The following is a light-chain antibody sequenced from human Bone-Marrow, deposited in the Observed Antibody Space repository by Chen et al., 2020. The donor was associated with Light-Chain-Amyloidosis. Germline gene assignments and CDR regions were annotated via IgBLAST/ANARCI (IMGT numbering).Light chain of an antibody. CDR3: HRHGHSPYS. Sequence: SVLTQSPGTLSLSPGERATLSCRASLSVTSSNLACYQQKPRQSPRLLIDAASIRTTGIPDRFRGSGSGTDFTLIISRLEPEVFALYYCHRHGHSPYSFRQRTKLEIK. CDR2: AAS. CDR1: LSVTSSN. V-gene: IGKV3-20*01. J-gene: IGKJ2*03.